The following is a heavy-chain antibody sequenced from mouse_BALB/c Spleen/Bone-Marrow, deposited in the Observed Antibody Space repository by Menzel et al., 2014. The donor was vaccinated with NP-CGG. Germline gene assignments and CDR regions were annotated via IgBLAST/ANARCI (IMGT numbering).Heavy chain of an antibody. V-gene: IGHV5-15*02. J-gene: IGHJ4*01. Sequence: EVKLMESGGGLVQPGGSRKLSCAASGFTFSEYGMAWVRRAPGKGPEWVAFISSLASSIYYADSVTGRFTLSRENAKNTLYLEMTSLRSEDTAMYFCVRRGNGIYAMDYWGQGTSVTVSS. CDR3: VRRGNGIYAMDY. CDR1: GFTFSEYG. CDR2: ISSLASSI.